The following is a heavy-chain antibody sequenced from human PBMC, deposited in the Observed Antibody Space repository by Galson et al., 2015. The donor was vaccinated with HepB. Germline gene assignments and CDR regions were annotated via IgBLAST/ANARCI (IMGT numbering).Heavy chain of an antibody. D-gene: IGHD1-1*01. CDR3: AALVRTASYWYFDL. Sequence: SLRLSCAASGFTFANYALTWVRQAPGKGLEWVSTITGSGDGTFYAESVKGRFTIPRDNSKNTLYLQMDSLRADDTAVYYCAALVRTASYWYFDLWGRGTLVTVSS. J-gene: IGHJ2*01. CDR1: GFTFANYA. CDR2: ITGSGDGT. V-gene: IGHV3-23*01.